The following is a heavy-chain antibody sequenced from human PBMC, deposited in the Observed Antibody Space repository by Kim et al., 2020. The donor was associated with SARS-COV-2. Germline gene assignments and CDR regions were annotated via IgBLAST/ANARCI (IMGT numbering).Heavy chain of an antibody. CDR3: ARHRGLHYYGSECYHPTAGFYFDY. V-gene: IGHV4-39*01. D-gene: IGHD3-10*01. Sequence: SETLSLTCTVSSDSISSTSYFWGWIRQPPGKGLEWIGSIHYTGSTYYNPSLKSRVTISVDTSKNHFSLKLTSGTAADTAGYYCARHRGLHYYGSECYHPTAGFYFDYWGQGTLFTVSS. CDR1: SDSISSTSYF. CDR2: IHYTGST. J-gene: IGHJ4*02.